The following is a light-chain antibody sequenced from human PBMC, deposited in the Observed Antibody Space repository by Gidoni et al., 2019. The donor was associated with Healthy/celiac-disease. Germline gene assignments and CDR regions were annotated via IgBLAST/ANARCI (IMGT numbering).Light chain of an antibody. CDR3: QQYNNWHGTLDF. V-gene: IGKV3-15*01. J-gene: IGKJ2*01. CDR1: QSVSSN. Sequence: EIVMTQSPATLSVSPGERATLSCRASQSVSSNLAWYQQKPGQAPRLLIYGASTRATGIPARFSGSGSGTEFTLTISSLQSEDFAVYYCQQYNNWHGTLDFFGQGTKLEIK. CDR2: GAS.